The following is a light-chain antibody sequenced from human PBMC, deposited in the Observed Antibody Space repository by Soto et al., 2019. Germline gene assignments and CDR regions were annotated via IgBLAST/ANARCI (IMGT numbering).Light chain of an antibody. J-gene: IGLJ2*01. CDR3: QSADSSGTEGHVV. CDR1: ALPKQY. Sequence: SYELTQPPSVSVSPGQTARITCSGDALPKQYAYWYQQKPGQAPVLVIYKDSERPSGIPERFSGSSSGTTVTLTISGVQAEDEADYYVQSADSSGTEGHVVFGGGTKRTVL. CDR2: KDS. V-gene: IGLV3-25*03.